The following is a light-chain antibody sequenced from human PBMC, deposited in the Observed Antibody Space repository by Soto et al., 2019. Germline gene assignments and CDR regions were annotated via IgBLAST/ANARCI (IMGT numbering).Light chain of an antibody. CDR3: QQYQSYSKT. V-gene: IGKV1-5*01. Sequence: DIQMTQSPSTLSASVVHSITITCRASQSISSWLAWYQQKPGKAPKVLIYDASSLASGVPSRFSGSGFGTEFTLTITRLQPDDFATYYCQQYQSYSKTFGQGTKV. J-gene: IGKJ1*01. CDR1: QSISSW. CDR2: DAS.